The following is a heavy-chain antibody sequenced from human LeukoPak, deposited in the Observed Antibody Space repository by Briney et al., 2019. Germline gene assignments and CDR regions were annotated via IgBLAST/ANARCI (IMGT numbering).Heavy chain of an antibody. CDR1: GGSISSSSYY. J-gene: IGHJ4*02. V-gene: IGHV4-39*01. CDR3: ARHGTSRIAAAGTFGY. Sequence: SETLSLTCTVSGGSISSSSYYWGWIRQPPGKWLEWIGSIYYSGSTYYNPSLKSRVTISVDTSKNQFSLKLSSVTAEDTAVYYCARHGTSRIAAAGTFGYWGQGTLVTVSS. CDR2: IYYSGST. D-gene: IGHD6-13*01.